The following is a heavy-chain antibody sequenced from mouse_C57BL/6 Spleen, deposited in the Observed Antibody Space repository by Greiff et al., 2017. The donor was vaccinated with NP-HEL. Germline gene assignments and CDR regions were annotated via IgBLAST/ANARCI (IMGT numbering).Heavy chain of an antibody. J-gene: IGHJ2*01. V-gene: IGHV5-17*01. CDR2: ISSGSSTI. CDR3: AREGIYYGNPKGTSYFDY. Sequence: EVQLVESGGGLVKPGGSLKLSCAASGFTFSDYGMHWVRQAPEKGLEWVAYISSGSSTIYYADTVKGRFTISRDNAKNTLFLQMTSLRSEDTAMYYCAREGIYYGNPKGTSYFDYWGQGTTLTVSS. D-gene: IGHD2-1*01. CDR1: GFTFSDYG.